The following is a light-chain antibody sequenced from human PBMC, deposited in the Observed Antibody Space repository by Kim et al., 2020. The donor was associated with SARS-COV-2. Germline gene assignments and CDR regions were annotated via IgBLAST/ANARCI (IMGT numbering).Light chain of an antibody. V-gene: IGKV1-33*01. CDR1: KDIEKY. CDR2: DAS. Sequence: ASAGDRVTITCRASKDIEKYLNWFQKKPGKAPKLLINDASNLEIGVPSRFSGSGSGTDFTLTISGLQPVDVATYYCQQSDKLPRTFGPGTKVDIK. J-gene: IGKJ3*01. CDR3: QQSDKLPRT.